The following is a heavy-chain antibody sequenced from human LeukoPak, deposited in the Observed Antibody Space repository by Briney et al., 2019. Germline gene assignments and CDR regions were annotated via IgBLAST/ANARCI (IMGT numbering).Heavy chain of an antibody. Sequence: PSETLSLTCTVSGVSISSSTYSTTYYWGWIRQPPGKGLEWIGSITYSGTTHYNASLKSRVTISVDTSKNQFSLRLSSVTAADTAVYFCARHGGRYNWSPSDWGQGTLVTVSS. V-gene: IGHV4-39*01. CDR2: ITYSGTT. D-gene: IGHD1-20*01. CDR3: ARHGGRYNWSPSD. CDR1: GVSISSSTYSTTYY. J-gene: IGHJ4*02.